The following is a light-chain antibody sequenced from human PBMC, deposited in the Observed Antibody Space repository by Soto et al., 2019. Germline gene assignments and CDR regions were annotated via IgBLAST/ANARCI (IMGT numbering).Light chain of an antibody. J-gene: IGLJ2*01. Sequence: QSALTQPASVSGSPGQSITISCTGTSSDVGGYNYVSWYQQHPGKAPKLMIYDVGNRPSGVSNRFSGSKSGNTASLTISGLQGEEEADYHCRSYTGTSTPVVFGGGT. CDR1: SSDVGGYNY. CDR2: DVG. CDR3: RSYTGTSTPVV. V-gene: IGLV2-14*01.